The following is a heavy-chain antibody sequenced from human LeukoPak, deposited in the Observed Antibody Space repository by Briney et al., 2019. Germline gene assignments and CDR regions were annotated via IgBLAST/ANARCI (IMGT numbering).Heavy chain of an antibody. J-gene: IGHJ4*02. D-gene: IGHD6-13*01. V-gene: IGHV4-34*01. CDR2: INHSGST. Sequence: PSETLSLTCAVYGGSFSGYYWSWIRQPPGEGLEWIGEINHSGSTNYNPSLKSRVTISVDTSKNQFSLKLSSVTAADTAVYYCARESDRQQLAHFDYWGQGTLVTVSS. CDR1: GGSFSGYY. CDR3: ARESDRQQLAHFDY.